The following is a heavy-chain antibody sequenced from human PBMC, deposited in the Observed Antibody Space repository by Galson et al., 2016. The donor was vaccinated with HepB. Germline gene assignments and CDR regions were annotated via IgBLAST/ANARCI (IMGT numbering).Heavy chain of an antibody. CDR1: GFTFTNYW. CDR2: ISPDGGEK. V-gene: IGHV3-7*04. Sequence: SLRLSCAASGFTFTNYWMNWVRQTPEKGLEWVANISPDGGEKYYVDSVKGRFTISRDNAKNSLSVQMNSLRSDDTAVYYCAGTTVASGGIRRFDYWGQGTLVTVSS. J-gene: IGHJ4*02. D-gene: IGHD4-11*01. CDR3: AGTTVASGGIRRFDY.